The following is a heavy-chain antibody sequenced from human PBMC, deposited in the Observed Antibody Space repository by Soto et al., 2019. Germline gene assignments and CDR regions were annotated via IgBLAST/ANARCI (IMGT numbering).Heavy chain of an antibody. V-gene: IGHV3-33*01. D-gene: IGHD3-3*01. CDR3: AREWGFLEIYYYMDV. CDR2: IWYDGSNK. CDR1: GFTFSSYG. J-gene: IGHJ6*03. Sequence: GGSLRLSCAASGFTFSSYGMHWVRQAPGKGLEWVAVIWYDGSNKYYADSVKGRFTISRDNSKNTLYLQMNSLRAEDTAVYYCAREWGFLEIYYYMDVWGKGTTVTVSS.